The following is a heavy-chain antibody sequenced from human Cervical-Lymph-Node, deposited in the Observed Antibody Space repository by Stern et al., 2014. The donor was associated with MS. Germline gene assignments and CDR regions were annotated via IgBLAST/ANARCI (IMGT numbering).Heavy chain of an antibody. CDR3: ARDGPQVGAGSFDI. V-gene: IGHV4-31*01. J-gene: IGHJ3*02. CDR1: GGSISSDDYY. D-gene: IGHD1-26*01. CDR2: IYYSGST. Sequence: QLQLQESGPGLVKPSQTLSLTCTVSGGSISSDDYYWSWIRQHPGKGLEGVGYIYYSGSTYYNPSLKSPVTISVDTSKSQFSLKLSSVTAADTAVYYCARDGPQVGAGSFDIWGQGTMVPVSS.